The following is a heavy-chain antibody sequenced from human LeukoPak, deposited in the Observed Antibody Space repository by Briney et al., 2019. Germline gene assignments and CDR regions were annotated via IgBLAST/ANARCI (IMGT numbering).Heavy chain of an antibody. CDR1: GYTFTSYD. CDR2: MNPNSGNT. CDR3: ARKNYGSGSYYDDNWFDP. J-gene: IGHJ5*02. D-gene: IGHD3-10*01. Sequence: ASVKVSCKASGYTFTSYDINWVRQATGQGLGWMGWMNPNSGNTGYAQKFQGRVTMTRNTSISTAYMELSSLRSEDTAVYYCARKNYGSGSYYDDNWFDPWGQGTLVTVSS. V-gene: IGHV1-8*01.